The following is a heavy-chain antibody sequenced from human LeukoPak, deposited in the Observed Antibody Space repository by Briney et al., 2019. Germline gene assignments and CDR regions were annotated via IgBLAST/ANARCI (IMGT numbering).Heavy chain of an antibody. Sequence: GGSLRLSCAASGFTFSSYSMNWVRQAPGKGLEWVSAISGSGGSTYYADSVKGRFTISRDNSKTTLFLQMNSLRAEDTAVYYCAKDLHDYGNYVGWFDSWGQGTLVTVSS. CDR2: ISGSGGST. V-gene: IGHV3-23*01. CDR1: GFTFSSYS. J-gene: IGHJ5*01. D-gene: IGHD4-11*01. CDR3: AKDLHDYGNYVGWFDS.